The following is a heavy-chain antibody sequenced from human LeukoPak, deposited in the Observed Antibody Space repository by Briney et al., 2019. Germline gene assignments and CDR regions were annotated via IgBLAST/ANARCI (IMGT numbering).Heavy chain of an antibody. J-gene: IGHJ3*02. CDR1: GYTFTSYG. D-gene: IGHD6-13*01. CDR2: ISAYNGNT. Sequence: ASVKVSCKASGYTFTSYGISWVRQAPGQGLEWMGWISAYNGNTNYAQKLQGRVTMTTDTSTSTAYMELRSLRSDDTAVYYCARVERAYSSSWYIKPYAFYIWGQGTMVTVSS. V-gene: IGHV1-18*01. CDR3: ARVERAYSSSWYIKPYAFYI.